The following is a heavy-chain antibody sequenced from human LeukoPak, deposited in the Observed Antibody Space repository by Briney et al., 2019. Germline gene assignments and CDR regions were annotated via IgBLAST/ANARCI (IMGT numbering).Heavy chain of an antibody. V-gene: IGHV5-51*01. Sequence: GESLKISCKGSGYSFTNYWIGWVRQMPGKGLEWMGTIYPGDSDTRYSPSFEGQVTISADKSISTAYLQWSSLKASDTAMYYCARHRYCTSTACCDMGGYWGQGTLVTVSS. J-gene: IGHJ4*02. D-gene: IGHD2-2*01. CDR3: ARHRYCTSTACCDMGGY. CDR1: GYSFTNYW. CDR2: IYPGDSDT.